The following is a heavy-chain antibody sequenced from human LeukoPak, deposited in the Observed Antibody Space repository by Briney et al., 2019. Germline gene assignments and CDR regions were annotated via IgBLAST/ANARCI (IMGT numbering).Heavy chain of an antibody. Sequence: SETLSLTCSISGGSISTYYWSWIRQPPGKGLEWIGYIYYSGITNYNPSLKSRVTISVDTSKNQFSLKLSSVTAADTAVYYCARDSRRELLHAFDIWGQGTMVTVSS. CDR2: IYYSGIT. J-gene: IGHJ3*02. CDR3: ARDSRRELLHAFDI. CDR1: GGSISTYY. V-gene: IGHV4-59*01. D-gene: IGHD1-26*01.